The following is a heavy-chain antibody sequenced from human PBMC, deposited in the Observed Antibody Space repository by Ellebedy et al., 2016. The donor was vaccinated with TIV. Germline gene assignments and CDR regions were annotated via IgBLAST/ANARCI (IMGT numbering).Heavy chain of an antibody. D-gene: IGHD3-3*01. J-gene: IGHJ6*02. CDR3: ARDGMRFLEWSFKFGMDV. V-gene: IGHV1-69*08. Sequence: ASVKVSCKASGYTFTSYYMHWVRQAPGQGLEWMGRIIPIVGTTNYAQKFQARVTITADKSTSTAYMELSRLRSEDTAVYYCARDGMRFLEWSFKFGMDVWGQGTTVTVSS. CDR1: GYTFTSYY. CDR2: IIPIVGTT.